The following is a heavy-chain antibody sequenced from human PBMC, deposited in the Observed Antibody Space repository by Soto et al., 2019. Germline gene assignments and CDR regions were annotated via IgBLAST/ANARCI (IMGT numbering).Heavy chain of an antibody. V-gene: IGHV3-23*01. CDR2: ISGSGGST. CDR3: AAHPSILDYCCGRGL. CDR1: GFSFSSYA. J-gene: IGHJ6*01. Sequence: GGTLRLSCAASGFSFSSYAMSWVRHAPGQGLQWVSGISGSGGSTYYADSVKCGFTIPRDNIKNTLYLQMNCYRDDDTALYYYAAHPSILDYCCGRGLWGQGTTVTAAS.